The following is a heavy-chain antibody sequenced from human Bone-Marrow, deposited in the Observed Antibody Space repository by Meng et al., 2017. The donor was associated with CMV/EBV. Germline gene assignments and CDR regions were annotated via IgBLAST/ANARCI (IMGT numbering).Heavy chain of an antibody. CDR2: ISYDGSNK. V-gene: IGHV3-30*14. Sequence: GESLKISCTASGFTFSSYAMHWVSQAPGKGLEWVAVISYDGSNKYYADSGKGRFTISRDNSKNTLYLQMNSLRAEDTAVYYCARDVFAITGYYYGMGVWGQGTTVTVSS. J-gene: IGHJ6*02. CDR1: GFTFSSYA. CDR3: ARDVFAITGYYYGMGV.